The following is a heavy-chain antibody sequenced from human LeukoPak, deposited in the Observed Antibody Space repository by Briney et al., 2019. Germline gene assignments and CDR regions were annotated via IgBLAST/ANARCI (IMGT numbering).Heavy chain of an antibody. D-gene: IGHD5-24*01. V-gene: IGHV1-46*01. CDR3: ATDHSMANTAWWFDP. CDR2: INPSGTGT. CDR1: GYTITNNY. Sequence: ASVKVSCRASGYTITNNYMHWVRQAPGQGLEWMGVINPSGTGTSYAQKFQGRITMSRDTSTSTVYMELSSLRSEDTAFYYCATDHSMANTAWWFDPWGQGTLVTVSS. J-gene: IGHJ5*02.